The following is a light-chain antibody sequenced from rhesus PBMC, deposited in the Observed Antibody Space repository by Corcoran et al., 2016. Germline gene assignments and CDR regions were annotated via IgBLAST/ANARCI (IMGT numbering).Light chain of an antibody. V-gene: IGKV3-53*01. Sequence: QVILTQSPATLSLSPGERATLSCRASQSVSSYLAWYQQQPGQAPRLLIYGASSRATGIPERFSGSGSGTDFTLTISSLEPEDVAVYYCQKSSSTPHSFGQGTKVEIK. J-gene: IGKJ2*01. CDR2: GAS. CDR3: QKSSSTPHS. CDR1: QSVSSY.